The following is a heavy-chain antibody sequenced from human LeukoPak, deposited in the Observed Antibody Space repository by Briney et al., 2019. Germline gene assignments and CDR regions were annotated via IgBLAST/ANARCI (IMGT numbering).Heavy chain of an antibody. CDR3: ARGRSNSSSKGRGLYYFNY. CDR1: GFTFSSYS. V-gene: IGHV3-21*01. D-gene: IGHD2-2*01. Sequence: GGSLRLSCAASGFTFSSYSMNWDRQAPGKGLEWVSSISSSSSYIYYADSVKGRFTISRDNAKNSLYLQMNSLRAEDTAVYYCARGRSNSSSKGRGLYYFNYWGQGTLVTVSS. CDR2: ISSSSSYI. J-gene: IGHJ4*02.